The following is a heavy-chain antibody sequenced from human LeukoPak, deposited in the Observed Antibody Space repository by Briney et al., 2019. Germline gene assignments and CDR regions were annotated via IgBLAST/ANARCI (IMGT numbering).Heavy chain of an antibody. J-gene: IGHJ4*02. Sequence: GGSLRLSCAASGFTVSSNYMSWVRQAPGKGLEWVSVFYSDGNTYYADSVKGRFTISRDNSKNTLYLQMNSLRAEDTAVYYCTKEGYYGSGSFPDYWGQGTLVTVSS. CDR1: GFTVSSNY. V-gene: IGHV3-53*05. CDR3: TKEGYYGSGSFPDY. CDR2: FYSDGNT. D-gene: IGHD3-10*01.